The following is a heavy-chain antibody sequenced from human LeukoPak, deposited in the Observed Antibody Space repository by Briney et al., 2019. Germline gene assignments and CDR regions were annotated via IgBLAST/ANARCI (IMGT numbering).Heavy chain of an antibody. J-gene: IGHJ4*02. CDR3: ARDGTFLEWLPAYYFDY. CDR2: IKQDGSEK. CDR1: GFTFSSYW. V-gene: IGHV3-7*01. D-gene: IGHD3-3*02. Sequence: PGGSLRLSCAASGFTFSSYWMHWVRQAPGKGLEWVANIKQDGSEKYYVDSVKGRFTISRDNAKNSLYLQMNSLRAEDTAVYYCARDGTFLEWLPAYYFDYWGQGTLVTVSS.